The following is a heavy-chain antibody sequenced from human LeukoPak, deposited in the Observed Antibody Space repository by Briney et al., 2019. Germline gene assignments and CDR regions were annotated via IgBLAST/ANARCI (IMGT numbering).Heavy chain of an antibody. V-gene: IGHV1-58*01. CDR2: IVVGGGNT. CDR3: AADRPVVGATTHHGAFDI. CDR1: GFTFTSSA. D-gene: IGHD1-26*01. J-gene: IGHJ3*02. Sequence: GASVKASCKASGFTFTSSAVQWVRQARGQRLEWIGWIVVGGGNTNYAQKFQERVTITRDMSTSTACMELSSLRSEDTAVYYCAADRPVVGATTHHGAFDIWGQGTMVTVSS.